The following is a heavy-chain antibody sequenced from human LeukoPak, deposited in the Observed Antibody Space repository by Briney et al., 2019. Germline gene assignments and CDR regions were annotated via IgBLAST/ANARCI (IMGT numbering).Heavy chain of an antibody. CDR1: GFTFSTYW. CDR3: ARGYGGYLS. CDR2: IEQDGSEK. V-gene: IGHV3-7*04. Sequence: GGSLRLSCAASGFTFSTYWMTWVRQAPGKGLEWVANIEQDGSEKYYVDSVKGRFTISRDNAKNSLYLQMNSLRAEDTAVYYCARGYGGYLSWGQGTLVTVSS. J-gene: IGHJ5*02. D-gene: IGHD4-23*01.